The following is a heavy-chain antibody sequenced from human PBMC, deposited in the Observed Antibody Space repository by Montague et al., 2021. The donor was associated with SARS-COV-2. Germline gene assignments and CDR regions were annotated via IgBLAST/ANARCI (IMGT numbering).Heavy chain of an antibody. D-gene: IGHD6-13*01. CDR1: GGSFSGYY. V-gene: IGHV4-34*01. CDR3: ARGAYSSSWYPVKYYFDY. Sequence: SETLSLTCAVYGGSFSGYYWSWIRQPPGKGLEWIGEINHSGGTNYNPSLKSRVTISVDTPKNQFSLKLSSVTAADTAVYYCARGAYSSSWYPVKYYFDYWGQGTLVTVSS. CDR2: INHSGGT. J-gene: IGHJ4*02.